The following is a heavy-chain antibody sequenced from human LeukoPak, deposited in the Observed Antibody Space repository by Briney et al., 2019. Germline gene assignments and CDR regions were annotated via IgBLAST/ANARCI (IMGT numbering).Heavy chain of an antibody. CDR3: AKEVGYGYSSSWYYFDY. J-gene: IGHJ4*02. Sequence: AGGSLRLSCAASGFTFDDYAMHWVRQAPGKGLEWVSGISWNSGSIGYADSVKGRFTISRDNAKNSLYLQMNSLRAEDMASYYCAKEVGYGYSSSWYYFDYWGQGTLVTVSS. D-gene: IGHD6-13*01. CDR1: GFTFDDYA. CDR2: ISWNSGSI. V-gene: IGHV3-9*03.